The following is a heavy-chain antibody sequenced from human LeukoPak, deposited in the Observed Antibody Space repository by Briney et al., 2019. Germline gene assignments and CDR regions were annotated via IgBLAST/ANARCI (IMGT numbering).Heavy chain of an antibody. V-gene: IGHV1-18*01. J-gene: IGHJ6*02. Sequence: GASVKVSCTASGYTFTSYGISWVRQAPGQGLEWMGWISAYNGNTNYAQKLQGRVTMTTDTSTSTAYMELRSLRSDDTAVYYCARDGTWIQLWLSYYYYGMDVWGQGTTVTVSS. D-gene: IGHD5-18*01. CDR3: ARDGTWIQLWLSYYYYGMDV. CDR2: ISAYNGNT. CDR1: GYTFTSYG.